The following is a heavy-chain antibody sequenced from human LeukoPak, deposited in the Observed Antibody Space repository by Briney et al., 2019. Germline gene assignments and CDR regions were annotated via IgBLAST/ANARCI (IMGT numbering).Heavy chain of an antibody. V-gene: IGHV3-73*01. CDR1: GFTFSGSA. Sequence: GGSLRLSCVVSGFTFSGSAVHWVRQASGKGLEWVGRIRSKANNYATAYAASAKGRFTISRDDSKNTAYLQMNSLKTEDTAVYYCTGDNFDSSVKFDYWGQGTLVTVS. CDR2: IRSKANNYAT. D-gene: IGHD3-22*01. CDR3: TGDNFDSSVKFDY. J-gene: IGHJ4*02.